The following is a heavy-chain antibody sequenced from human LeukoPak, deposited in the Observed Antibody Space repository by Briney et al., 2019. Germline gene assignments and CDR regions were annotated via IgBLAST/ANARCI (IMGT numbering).Heavy chain of an antibody. CDR1: GFTFSSYA. J-gene: IGHJ4*02. Sequence: GGSLRLSCAASGFTFSSYAMSWVRQAPGKGLEWMGGFDPEDGETIYAQKFQGRVTMTEDTSTDTAYMELSSLRSEDTAVYYCARLRLATTDYWGQGTLVTVSS. V-gene: IGHV1-24*01. CDR2: FDPEDGET. D-gene: IGHD5-24*01. CDR3: ARLRLATTDY.